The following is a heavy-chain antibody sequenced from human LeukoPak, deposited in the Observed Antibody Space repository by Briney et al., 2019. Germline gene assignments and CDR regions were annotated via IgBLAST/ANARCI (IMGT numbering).Heavy chain of an antibody. CDR1: GGSISSGSYY. V-gene: IGHV4-61*02. CDR3: ARDPDYYDAFDI. CDR2: IYTSGST. J-gene: IGHJ3*02. D-gene: IGHD4/OR15-4a*01. Sequence: SETLSLTCTVSGGSISSGSYYWSWIRQPAGKGLEWIGRIYTSGSTDYNPSLKSRVTVSVDTSKNRFSLNLNSVTAADTAVYYCARDPDYYDAFDIWGQGTMVTVSS.